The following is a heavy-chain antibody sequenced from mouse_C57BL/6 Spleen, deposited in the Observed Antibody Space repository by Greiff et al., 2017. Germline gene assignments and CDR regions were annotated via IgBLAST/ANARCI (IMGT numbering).Heavy chain of an antibody. D-gene: IGHD1-1*01. CDR2: ISSGSSTI. V-gene: IGHV5-17*01. CDR3: ARDYGSSPRAMDY. CDR1: GFTFSDYG. Sequence: EVKVVESGGGLVKPGGSLKLSCAASGFTFSDYGMHWVRQAPEKGLEWVAYISSGSSTIYYADTVKGRFTISRDNAKNTLFLQMTSLRSEDTAMYYCARDYGSSPRAMDYWGQGTSVTVSS. J-gene: IGHJ4*01.